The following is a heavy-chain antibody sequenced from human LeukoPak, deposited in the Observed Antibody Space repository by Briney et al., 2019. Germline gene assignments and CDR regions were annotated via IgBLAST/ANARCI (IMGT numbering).Heavy chain of an antibody. J-gene: IGHJ4*02. CDR1: GFTFSSYA. V-gene: IGHV3-30*04. CDR3: AKDKSVSADYYFDY. Sequence: GGSLRLSCAASGFTFSSYAMHWVRQAPGKGPEWLTVISTDGNDKHYADSVKGRFTVARDNSKNTLLLQMNNVRTEDTAVYYCAKDKSVSADYYFDYWGQGTLVTVSS. D-gene: IGHD3-10*01. CDR2: ISTDGNDK.